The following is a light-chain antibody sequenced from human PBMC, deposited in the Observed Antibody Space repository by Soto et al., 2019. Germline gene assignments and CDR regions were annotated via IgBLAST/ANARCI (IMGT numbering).Light chain of an antibody. CDR3: QQYNNWPRT. CDR1: QSIGSY. CDR2: GAS. J-gene: IGKJ1*01. V-gene: IGKV3-15*01. Sequence: EIVLTQSPATLSLSPGERATLSCRASQSIGSYLVWYQQKPGQAPRLLIYGASTRATGIPARFSGSGSGTEFTLTISSLQSEDIAVYYCQQYNNWPRTFGQGTKVEVK.